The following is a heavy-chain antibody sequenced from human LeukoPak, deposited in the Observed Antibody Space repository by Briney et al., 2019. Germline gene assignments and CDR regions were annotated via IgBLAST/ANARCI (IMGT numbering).Heavy chain of an antibody. CDR2: IWYDGSNK. CDR1: GFTFSSYV. V-gene: IGHV3-33*01. CDR3: ARDGPIHYYGSGGVDY. J-gene: IGHJ4*02. D-gene: IGHD3-10*01. Sequence: PGGSLRLSCAASGFTFSSYVMHWVRQAPGKGLEWVAVIWYDGSNKYYADSVKGRFTISRDNSKNTLYLQMNSLRAEDTAVYYCARDGPIHYYGSGGVDYWGQGTLVTVSS.